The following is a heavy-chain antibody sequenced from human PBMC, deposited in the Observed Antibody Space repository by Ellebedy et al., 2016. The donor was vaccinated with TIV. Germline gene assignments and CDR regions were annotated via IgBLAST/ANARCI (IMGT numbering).Heavy chain of an antibody. J-gene: IGHJ6*02. CDR2: IIPIFGLA. D-gene: IGHD5-18*01. CDR3: ANTAMAVDYFYGMDV. CDR1: GGTFSSYA. Sequence: AASVKVSCKASGGTFSSYAISWVRQAPGQGLEWKGRIIPIFGLANYTHKFQGSVTMTADRSTSTAYMELSSLKSEDTAVYYCANTAMAVDYFYGMDVWGQGTTVTVTS. V-gene: IGHV1-69*04.